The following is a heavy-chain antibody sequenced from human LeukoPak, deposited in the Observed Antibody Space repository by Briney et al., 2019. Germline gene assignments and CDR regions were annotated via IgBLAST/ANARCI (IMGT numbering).Heavy chain of an antibody. D-gene: IGHD6-25*01. J-gene: IGHJ4*02. V-gene: IGHV4-59*08. CDR3: VRHGHGYDSAFDY. CDR2: IYCSGVT. CDR1: GGSITPYY. Sequence: SETLSLTCAVSGGSITPYYWSWIRQSPGKGLEWIAYIYCSGVTNYNPSLKSRVTISVDTSKNQFSLNLNSVTAADTAVYYCVRHGHGYDSAFDYWGQGTLVTVPP.